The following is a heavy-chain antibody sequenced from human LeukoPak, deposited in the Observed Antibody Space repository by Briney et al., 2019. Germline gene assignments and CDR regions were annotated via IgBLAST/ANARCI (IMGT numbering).Heavy chain of an antibody. CDR1: GFTFSSYA. V-gene: IGHV3-64D*06. Sequence: GGSLRLSCSASGFTFSSYAMHWVRQAPGKGLEYVSAISSNGGSTYYADSVKGRFTISRDNSKNTLYLQMSSLRAEDTAVYYCVKDQGIAVAALFDYWAREPWSPSPQ. CDR2: ISSNGGST. CDR3: VKDQGIAVAALFDY. D-gene: IGHD6-19*01. J-gene: IGHJ4*02.